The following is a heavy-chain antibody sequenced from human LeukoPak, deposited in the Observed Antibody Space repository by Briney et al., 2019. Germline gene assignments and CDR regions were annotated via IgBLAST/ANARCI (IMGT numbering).Heavy chain of an antibody. V-gene: IGHV3-7*03. D-gene: IGHD6-19*01. CDR2: IKEDGSEK. J-gene: IGHJ3*02. CDR3: ARGVRSGWYVAFDI. Sequence: PGGSLRLSCAASGFTFSSYWMSWVRQAPGKGVEWVANIKEDGSEKYYVDSVKGRFTISRDNAKNSLYLQMNSLRAEDTALYYCARGVRSGWYVAFDIWGQGTMVTVSS. CDR1: GFTFSSYW.